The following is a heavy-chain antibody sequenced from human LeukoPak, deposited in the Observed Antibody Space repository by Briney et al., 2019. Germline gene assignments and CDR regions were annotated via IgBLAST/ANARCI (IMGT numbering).Heavy chain of an antibody. Sequence: GGSLRLXCAASGFTFSSYEMNWVRQAPGKGLECVSYISSSGSTIYYADSVKGRFTISRDNAKNSLYLQMNSLRAEDTAVYYCARVPPGDTMVRGAHFDPWGQGTLVTVSS. D-gene: IGHD3-10*01. CDR2: ISSSGSTI. V-gene: IGHV3-48*03. CDR1: GFTFSSYE. CDR3: ARVPPGDTMVRGAHFDP. J-gene: IGHJ5*02.